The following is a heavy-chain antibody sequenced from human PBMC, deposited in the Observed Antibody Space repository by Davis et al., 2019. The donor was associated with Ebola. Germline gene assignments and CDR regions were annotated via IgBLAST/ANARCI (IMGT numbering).Heavy chain of an antibody. D-gene: IGHD2/OR15-2a*01. J-gene: IGHJ4*02. CDR3: ARGRPFF. CDR1: GGSFSGYY. Sequence: MPSETLSLTCAVYGGSFSGYYWSWIRQPPGKGLEWIGEIDHRGSTNYNPSLKSRITISVDMSKKQFSLKLSSVTAADTAVYYCARGRPFFWGQGNLVTVPS. CDR2: IDHRGST. V-gene: IGHV4-34*01.